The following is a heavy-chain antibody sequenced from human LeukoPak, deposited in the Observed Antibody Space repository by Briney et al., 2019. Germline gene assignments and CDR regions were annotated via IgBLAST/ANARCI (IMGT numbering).Heavy chain of an antibody. J-gene: IGHJ4*02. D-gene: IGHD3-10*01. CDR1: GESFTGYY. Sequence: PPDSLTLTCNVYGESFTGYYWSWVRQPPGNGPEWTGAITHNGSTNYNASLKSRVTISVDTSKNQFSLKLSSVTAADTAVYYCARHSPYYYGSGSYGTALDYWGQGTLVTVSS. V-gene: IGHV4-34*01. CDR2: ITHNGST. CDR3: ARHSPYYYGSGSYGTALDY.